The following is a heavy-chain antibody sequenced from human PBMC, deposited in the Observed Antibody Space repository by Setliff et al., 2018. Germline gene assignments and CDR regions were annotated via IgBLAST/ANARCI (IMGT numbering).Heavy chain of an antibody. CDR3: ARGRDFWSGYLVY. J-gene: IGHJ4*02. CDR2: INPNSGGT. V-gene: IGHV1-2*04. CDR1: GYTFTGYY. Sequence: ASVKVSCKASGYTFTGYYMHWVRQAPGQGLEWMGWINPNSGGTNYAQKFQGWVTMTRDTSISPAYMELSSLRSDDPAVYYCARGRDFWSGYLVYWGQGTLVTVSS. D-gene: IGHD3-3*01.